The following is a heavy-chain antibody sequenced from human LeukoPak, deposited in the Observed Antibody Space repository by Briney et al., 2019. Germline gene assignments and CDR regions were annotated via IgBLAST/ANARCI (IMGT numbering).Heavy chain of an antibody. CDR1: GFTFSNYA. D-gene: IGHD6-19*01. Sequence: GGSLRLSCAASGFTFSNYAMNWVRQAPGKGLEWVSSISGSGGSTFYADSVKGRFTISRDNSKSTLYLQMNSLRAEDTAVYYCAKDGSPFYSSGWYDPFGQGTLVTVSS. CDR2: ISGSGGST. J-gene: IGHJ5*02. V-gene: IGHV3-23*01. CDR3: AKDGSPFYSSGWYDP.